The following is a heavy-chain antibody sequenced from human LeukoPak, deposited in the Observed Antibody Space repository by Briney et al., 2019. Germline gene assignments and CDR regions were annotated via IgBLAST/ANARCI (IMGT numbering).Heavy chain of an antibody. V-gene: IGHV4-59*12. J-gene: IGHJ4*02. Sequence: SETLSLTCTVSGGSISIYYGSWIRQPPGKGLEWIGYISYSGRHNYNPSLKSRVTISIDTSKNQFSLKLSSVTAADTAVYYCARGGYDCSTTRFYPLTFDYWGQGTPVTVSS. CDR3: ARGGYDCSTTRFYPLTFDY. D-gene: IGHD2-2*01. CDR1: GGSISIYY. CDR2: ISYSGRH.